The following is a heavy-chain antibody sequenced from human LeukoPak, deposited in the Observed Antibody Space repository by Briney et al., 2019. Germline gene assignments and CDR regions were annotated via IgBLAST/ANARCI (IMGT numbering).Heavy chain of an antibody. CDR3: ARVGRMRIAVAGARAFDI. D-gene: IGHD6-19*01. V-gene: IGHV3-11*06. Sequence: PGGSLRLSCAASGFTFSDYYMSWIRQAPGKGLEWVSYISSSSSYTNYADSVKGRFTISRDNAENSLYLQMNSLRAEDTAVYYCARVGRMRIAVAGARAFDIWGQGTMVTVSS. CDR2: ISSSSSYT. CDR1: GFTFSDYY. J-gene: IGHJ3*02.